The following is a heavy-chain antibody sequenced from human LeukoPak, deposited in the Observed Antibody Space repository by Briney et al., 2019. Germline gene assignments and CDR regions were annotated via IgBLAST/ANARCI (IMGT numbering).Heavy chain of an antibody. CDR1: GYTLTELS. CDR3: ATGLYGDYLSPPEYYFDY. J-gene: IGHJ4*02. CDR2: FDPEDGET. Sequence: ASVKVSCKVPGYTLTELSMHWVRQAPGKGLEWMGGFDPEDGETIYAQKFQGRVTMTEDTSTDTAYMELSSLRSEDTAVYYCATGLYGDYLSPPEYYFDYWGQGTLVTVSS. V-gene: IGHV1-24*01. D-gene: IGHD4-17*01.